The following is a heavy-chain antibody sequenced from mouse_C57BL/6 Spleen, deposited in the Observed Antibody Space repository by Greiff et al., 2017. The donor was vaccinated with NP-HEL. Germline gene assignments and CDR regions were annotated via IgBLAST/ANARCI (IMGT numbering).Heavy chain of an antibody. CDR2: IRLKSDNYAT. D-gene: IGHD3-3*01. V-gene: IGHV6-3*01. J-gene: IGHJ1*03. CDR1: GFTFSNYW. Sequence: EVKVEESGGGLVQPGGSMKLSCVASGFTFSNYWMNWVRQSPEKGLEWVAQIRLKSDNYATHYAESVKGRFTISRDDSKSSVYLQMNNLRAEDTGIYYCTHGDVGYFDVWGTGTTVTVSS. CDR3: THGDVGYFDV.